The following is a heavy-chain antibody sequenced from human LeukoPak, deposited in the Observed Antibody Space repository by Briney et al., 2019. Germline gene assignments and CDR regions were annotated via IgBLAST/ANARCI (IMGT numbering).Heavy chain of an antibody. D-gene: IGHD6-13*01. CDR3: AREVAAAGTGWFDP. Sequence: GGSLRLSCAASRFTFSSYWMSWVRQAPGKGLEWVANIKQDGSEKYYVDSVKGRFTISRDNAKNSLYLQMNSLRAEDTAVYYCAREVAAAGTGWFDPWGQGTLVTVSS. CDR2: IKQDGSEK. V-gene: IGHV3-7*03. CDR1: RFTFSSYW. J-gene: IGHJ5*02.